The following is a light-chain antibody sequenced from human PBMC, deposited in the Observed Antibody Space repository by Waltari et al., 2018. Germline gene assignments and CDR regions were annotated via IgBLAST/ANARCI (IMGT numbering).Light chain of an antibody. J-gene: IGKJ1*01. CDR3: QQSYSGPWT. CDR1: QSISNY. CDR2: AAS. Sequence: DIQMTQSPSSLSASVGDRVTITCRASQSISNYLNWYQQKPGKAPKLLIYAASRLQSGVPSTFSGSGSGTDFTLTISSLQPEDFATYYCQQSYSGPWTFGQGTKVEIK. V-gene: IGKV1-39*01.